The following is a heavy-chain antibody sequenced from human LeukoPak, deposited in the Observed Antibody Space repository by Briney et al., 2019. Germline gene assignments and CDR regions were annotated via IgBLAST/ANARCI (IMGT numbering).Heavy chain of an antibody. CDR1: GFTFSSYW. V-gene: IGHV3-7*01. CDR2: IKQDGSEK. CDR3: ARDGGYGDLGY. Sequence: PGGSLRLSCAASGFTFSSYWMSWVRQAPGKGLEWVANIKQDGSEKYYVDSVKGRFTISRDNAKNSLYLQMNSLRAEDTAVYYSARDGGYGDLGYWGQGTLVTVSS. D-gene: IGHD4-17*01. J-gene: IGHJ4*02.